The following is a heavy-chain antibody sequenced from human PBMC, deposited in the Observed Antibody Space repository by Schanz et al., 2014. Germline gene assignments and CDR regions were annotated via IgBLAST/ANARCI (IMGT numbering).Heavy chain of an antibody. V-gene: IGHV3-23*04. CDR3: AKDRWRATVMVDAFDI. CDR2: IGGSGGST. D-gene: IGHD4-4*01. CDR1: GFTFSSYL. Sequence: EVQLVESGGGLVQPGGSLTLSCAASGFTFSSYLMSWVRQAPGKGLEWVSGIGGSGGSTDYADSVKGRFTISRDNSKNTLHLQRNSLRAEDTAVYFCAKDRWRATVMVDAFDIWGQGTKVTVSS. J-gene: IGHJ3*02.